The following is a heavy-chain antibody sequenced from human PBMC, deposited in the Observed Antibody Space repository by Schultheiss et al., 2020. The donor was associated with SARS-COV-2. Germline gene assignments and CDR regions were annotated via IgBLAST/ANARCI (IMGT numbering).Heavy chain of an antibody. J-gene: IGHJ2*01. V-gene: IGHV7-4-1*01. CDR1: GYTFTSYA. Sequence: ASVKVSCKASGYTFTSYAMNWVRQAPGQGLEWMGWINTNTGNPTYAQGFTGRFVFSLDTSVSTAYLQICSLKAEDTAVYYCARDLRSIAASLYFDLWGRGTLVTVSS. CDR2: INTNTGNP. D-gene: IGHD6-6*01. CDR3: ARDLRSIAASLYFDL.